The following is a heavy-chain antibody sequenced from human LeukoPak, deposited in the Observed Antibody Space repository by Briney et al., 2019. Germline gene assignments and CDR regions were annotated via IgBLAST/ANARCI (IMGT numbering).Heavy chain of an antibody. J-gene: IGHJ5*02. D-gene: IGHD5-18*01. Sequence: GGSLRLSCAASGFTFSSYSMNWVRQAPGKGLEWVSSISSSSSYIYYADSVKGRFTISRDNAKNSLYLQMNSLRAEDTAVYYCARDFGYSYGYWFDPWGRGTLVTVSS. CDR1: GFTFSSYS. CDR2: ISSSSSYI. V-gene: IGHV3-21*01. CDR3: ARDFGYSYGYWFDP.